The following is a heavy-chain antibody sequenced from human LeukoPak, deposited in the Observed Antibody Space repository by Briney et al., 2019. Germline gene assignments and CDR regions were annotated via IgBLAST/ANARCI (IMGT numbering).Heavy chain of an antibody. D-gene: IGHD3-22*01. J-gene: IGHJ6*03. CDR2: ISYDGSNK. Sequence: AGGSLRLSCAASGFTFSSYAMHWVRQAPGKGLEWVAVISYDGSNKYYADSVKGRFTISRDNSKNTLYLQMDSLRAEDTVVYYCARSGLLLRNYYYYYYMDVWGKGTTVTVSS. V-gene: IGHV3-30*04. CDR3: ARSGLLLRNYYYYYYMDV. CDR1: GFTFSSYA.